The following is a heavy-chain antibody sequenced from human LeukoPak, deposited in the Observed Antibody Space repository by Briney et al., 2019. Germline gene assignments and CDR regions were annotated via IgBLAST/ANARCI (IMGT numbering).Heavy chain of an antibody. Sequence: ASVKVSCKASGYTFTSYGISWVRQAPGQGLEWMGWISAYNGNTNYAQKFQGRVTMTRDTSISTAYMELSRLRSDDTAVYYCARGLWFGESKNWFDPWGQGTLVTVSS. J-gene: IGHJ5*02. CDR3: ARGLWFGESKNWFDP. CDR1: GYTFTSYG. CDR2: ISAYNGNT. V-gene: IGHV1-18*01. D-gene: IGHD3-10*01.